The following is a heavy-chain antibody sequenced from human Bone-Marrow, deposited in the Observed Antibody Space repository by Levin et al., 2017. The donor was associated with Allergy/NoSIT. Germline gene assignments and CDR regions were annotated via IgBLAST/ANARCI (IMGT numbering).Heavy chain of an antibody. V-gene: IGHV4-59*01. CDR2: IYYSGST. Sequence: PSETLSLTCTVSGGSISSYYWSWIRQPPGKGLEWIGYIYYSGSTNYNPSLKSRVTISVDTSKNQFSLKLSSVTAADTAVYYCARAGAGITIFGVVPYYYYYGMDVWGQGTTVTVSS. J-gene: IGHJ6*02. D-gene: IGHD3-3*01. CDR3: ARAGAGITIFGVVPYYYYYGMDV. CDR1: GGSISSYY.